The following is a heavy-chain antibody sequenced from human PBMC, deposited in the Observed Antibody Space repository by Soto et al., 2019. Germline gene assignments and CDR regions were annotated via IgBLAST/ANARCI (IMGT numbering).Heavy chain of an antibody. CDR2: INAGNGNT. CDR1: GYTFTSYA. Sequence: QVQLVQSGAEVKKPGASVKVSCKASGYTFTSYAMHWVRQAPGQRLEWMGWINAGNGNTKYSQKFQGRVTITRDTSASTAYMELSSLRSEDTAVYYCARVEAAARWDNYYYYYGMDVWGQGTTVTVSS. V-gene: IGHV1-3*01. J-gene: IGHJ6*02. D-gene: IGHD6-6*01. CDR3: ARVEAAARWDNYYYYYGMDV.